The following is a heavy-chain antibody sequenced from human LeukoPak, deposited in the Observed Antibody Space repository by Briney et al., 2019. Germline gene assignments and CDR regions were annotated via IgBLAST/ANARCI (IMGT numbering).Heavy chain of an antibody. J-gene: IGHJ4*02. Sequence: SETLSLTCTVSGGSISSSSYNWAWIRQSPGKGLEWIGEINQSGNIKHNPSLKSRVTISVDTSKNQFSLRLSSVTAADTAVYYCTTGPDYYNSSSYYSRYWAQGTLVTVSS. CDR2: INQSGNI. CDR1: GGSISSSSYN. D-gene: IGHD3-22*01. CDR3: TTGPDYYNSSSYYSRY. V-gene: IGHV4-39*07.